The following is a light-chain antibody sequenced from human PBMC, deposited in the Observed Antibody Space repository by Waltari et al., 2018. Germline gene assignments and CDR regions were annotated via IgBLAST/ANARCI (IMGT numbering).Light chain of an antibody. Sequence: DIVMTQSPDSLAVPLGERATIYCTSSQSLLYNFNNKSFLSWYQQKPGQPPKMLIYWASSRESGVPARFSGGGSGTDFTLTISSLQAEDVALYYCQQHYATPRTFGQGTKVEI. CDR3: QQHYATPRT. J-gene: IGKJ1*01. V-gene: IGKV4-1*01. CDR1: QSLLYNFNNKSF. CDR2: WAS.